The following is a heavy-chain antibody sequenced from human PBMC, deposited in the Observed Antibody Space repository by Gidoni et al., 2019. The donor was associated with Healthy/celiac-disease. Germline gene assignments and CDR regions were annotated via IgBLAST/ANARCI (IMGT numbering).Heavy chain of an antibody. CDR3: ARDRRYSSGWYYFDY. CDR1: GFTFSRYA. V-gene: IGHV3-30*04. J-gene: IGHJ4*02. Sequence: QVQLVASGGGVVQPGRSLRLSCAASGFTFSRYAMHWVRQAPGKGLEWVAVISYDGSNKYYADSVKGRFTISRDNSKNTLYLQMNSLRAEDTAVYYCARDRRYSSGWYYFDYWGQGTLVTVSS. CDR2: ISYDGSNK. D-gene: IGHD6-19*01.